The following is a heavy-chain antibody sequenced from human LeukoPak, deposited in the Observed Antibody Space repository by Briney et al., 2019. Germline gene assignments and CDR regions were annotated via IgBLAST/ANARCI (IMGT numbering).Heavy chain of an antibody. CDR1: GGTFSSTT. CDR3: ARGWLAETTVVTPYNY. D-gene: IGHD2-21*02. Sequence: SVKVSCKASGGTFSSTTINWVRQAPGQGLEWMGGITLIFRTPNYAQKFQGRVTITAVESMSTAYMELSSLRSEDTAVYYCARGWLAETTVVTPYNYWGQGTLVTVSS. CDR2: ITLIFRTP. J-gene: IGHJ4*02. V-gene: IGHV1-69*13.